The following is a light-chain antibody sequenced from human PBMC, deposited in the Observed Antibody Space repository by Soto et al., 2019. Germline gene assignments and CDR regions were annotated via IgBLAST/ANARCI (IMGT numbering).Light chain of an antibody. V-gene: IGKV1-27*01. J-gene: IGKJ5*01. CDR3: QKYNTVPAT. CDR2: SAS. CDR1: QGIGNS. Sequence: DIQMTQSPPSLSASVGDRVTITCRASQGIGNSVAWYQQKPGTVPKLLIYSASTLQSGVPSRFSGSGSGTDFTLTISSLQPEDDAAYYCQKYNTVPATFGQGTRLEIK.